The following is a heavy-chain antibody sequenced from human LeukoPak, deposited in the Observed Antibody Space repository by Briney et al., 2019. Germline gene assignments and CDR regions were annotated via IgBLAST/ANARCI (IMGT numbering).Heavy chain of an antibody. J-gene: IGHJ3*02. CDR2: IYYSGST. CDR1: GGSISSGSYY. CDR3: ARLWFPPVVPAARGPDAFDI. Sequence: SETLSLTCTVSGGSISSGSYYWGWIRQPPGKGLEWIGSIYYSGSTYYNPSLKSRVTISVDTSKNQFSLKLSSVTAADTAVYYCARLWFPPVVPAARGPDAFDIWGQGTMVTVSS. D-gene: IGHD2-2*01. V-gene: IGHV4-39*01.